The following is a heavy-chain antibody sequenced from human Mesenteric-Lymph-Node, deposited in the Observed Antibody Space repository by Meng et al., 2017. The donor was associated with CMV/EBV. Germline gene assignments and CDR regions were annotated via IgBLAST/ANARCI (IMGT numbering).Heavy chain of an antibody. Sequence: ASVKVSCKASGYTFTAYYMHWVRQAPGQGLEWMGWINPNSGGTNYAQKFQGRVTMTRDTSISTAYMELSRLRSDDTAVYYCARGSFLLITTYYFDYWGQGTLVTVSS. J-gene: IGHJ4*02. CDR2: INPNSGGT. CDR1: GYTFTAYY. CDR3: ARGSFLLITTYYFDY. D-gene: IGHD3-22*01. V-gene: IGHV1-2*02.